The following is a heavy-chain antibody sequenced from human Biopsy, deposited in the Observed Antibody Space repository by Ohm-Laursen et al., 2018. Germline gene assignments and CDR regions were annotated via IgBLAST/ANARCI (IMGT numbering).Heavy chain of an antibody. V-gene: IGHV4-34*01. J-gene: IGHJ4*02. CDR3: AGEGGGLLPIRLTDF. Sequence: SDTLSLTCEVSGESFSDYYWSWIRQSPGKGLEWIGEINHRGRSSYSPSLQSRVTISVDASKNQFSLNVKSVTAADPVVYFCAGEGGGLLPIRLTDFWGPGMMVTVSS. D-gene: IGHD3-10*01. CDR1: GESFSDYY. CDR2: INHRGRS.